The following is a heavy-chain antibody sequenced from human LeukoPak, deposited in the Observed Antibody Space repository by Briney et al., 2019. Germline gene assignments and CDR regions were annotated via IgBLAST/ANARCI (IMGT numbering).Heavy chain of an antibody. CDR2: IIPIFGTA. CDR3: ASLVGYSYGPTGYYYYGMDV. D-gene: IGHD5-18*01. J-gene: IGHJ6*02. CDR1: GGTFSSYA. V-gene: IGHV1-69*13. Sequence: ASVKVSCKASGGTFSSYAISWVRQAPGQGLEWMGGIIPIFGTANYAQKFQGRVTITADESTSTAYMELSSLRSEDTAVYYCASLVGYSYGPTGYYYYGMDVWGQGTTVTVSS.